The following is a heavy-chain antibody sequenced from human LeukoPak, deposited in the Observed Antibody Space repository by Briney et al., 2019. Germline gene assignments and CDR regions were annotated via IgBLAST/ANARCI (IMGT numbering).Heavy chain of an antibody. V-gene: IGHV4-4*02. D-gene: IGHD3-10*01. CDR1: GGSISSSNW. CDR3: ARSSGSGSRNYYYYPLDV. CDR2: IYHSGST. Sequence: KPSETLSLTCAVSGGSISSSNWWSWVRQPPGKGLEWIGEIYHSGSTNYNPSLKSRVTISVDKSKNQFSLKLSSVTAADTAVYYCARSSGSGSRNYYYYPLDVWGQGTTVTVSS. J-gene: IGHJ6*02.